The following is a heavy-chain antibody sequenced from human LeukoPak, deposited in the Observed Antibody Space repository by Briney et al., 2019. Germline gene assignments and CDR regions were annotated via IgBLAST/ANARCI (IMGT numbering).Heavy chain of an antibody. J-gene: IGHJ6*03. D-gene: IGHD6-13*01. CDR3: ASYSSSWYGVYYYYMDV. CDR1: GYTFTGYY. CDR2: INPTSGGT. V-gene: IGHV1-2*02. Sequence: ASVKVSCKASGYTFTGYYMHWVRQAPGQALEWMGWINPTSGGTNYAQKFQGRVTMTRDTSISTAYMELSRLRSDDTAVYYCASYSSSWYGVYYYYMDVWGKGTTVTVSS.